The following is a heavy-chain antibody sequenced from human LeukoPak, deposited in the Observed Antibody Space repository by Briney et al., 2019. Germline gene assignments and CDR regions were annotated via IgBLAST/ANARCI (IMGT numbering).Heavy chain of an antibody. D-gene: IGHD3-3*02. J-gene: IGHJ4*02. Sequence: PSGSPSPACGVSGASLSGITSWSWVRQPPGQGLEWFGEISLVGQTNYNPSLNGRVTMSCNNSRNHLYIQLPSVTAAETATYFSSRDSGPFCTFGSWGQGTLVIVSS. V-gene: IGHV4-4*02. CDR3: SRDSGPFCTFGS. CDR2: ISLVGQT. CDR1: GASLSGITS.